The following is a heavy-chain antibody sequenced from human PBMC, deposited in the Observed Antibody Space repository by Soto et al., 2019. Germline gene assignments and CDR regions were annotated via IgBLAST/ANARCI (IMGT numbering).Heavy chain of an antibody. J-gene: IGHJ6*03. CDR3: VLQSSNYYYYYMDV. CDR1: GFTFSSYW. V-gene: IGHV3-7*01. D-gene: IGHD3-3*01. CDR2: IKQDGSEK. Sequence: PGGSLRLSCAASGFTFSSYWMSWVRQAPGKGLEWVANIKQDGSEKYYVDSVKGRFTISRDNAKNSLYLQMNSLRAEDTAVYYCVLQSSNYYYYYMDVWGKGTTVTVS.